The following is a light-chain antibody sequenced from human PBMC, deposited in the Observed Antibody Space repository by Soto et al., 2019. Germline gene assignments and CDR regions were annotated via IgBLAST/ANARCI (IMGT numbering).Light chain of an antibody. V-gene: IGKV3-15*01. CDR2: GAS. Sequence: EIVMTQPPATLSVSRGERATLSCRANQAISSNLAWYQQKPGQAPRLLIYGASTRATGIPDRFSGSGSGTEFTLTISSLQSEDFAVYYCQHYNNWLGTFGGGTKVDIK. CDR1: QAISSN. CDR3: QHYNNWLGT. J-gene: IGKJ4*01.